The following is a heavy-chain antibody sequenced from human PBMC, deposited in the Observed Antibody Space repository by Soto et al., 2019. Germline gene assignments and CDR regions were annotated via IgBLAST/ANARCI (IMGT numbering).Heavy chain of an antibody. CDR3: ARLGPYGAIN. V-gene: IGHV4-59*08. CDR1: GASLIGSS. Sequence: SETLSLTCTVSGASLIGSSWGWSRQPPGKGLEWIGYIYYSGSTNYNPSLESRVTISVDTSKNQFSLKLSAVTAADTAVYYCARLGPYGAINWGQGTLVTVSS. J-gene: IGHJ4*02. CDR2: IYYSGST. D-gene: IGHD4-17*01.